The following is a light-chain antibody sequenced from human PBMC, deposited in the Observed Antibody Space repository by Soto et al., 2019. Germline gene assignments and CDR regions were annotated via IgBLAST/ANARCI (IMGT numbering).Light chain of an antibody. J-gene: IGKJ1*01. CDR2: GAS. CDR1: QSVRHN. CDR3: QQYSSYWT. Sequence: IVMTQCPATLSLSPGERATLSCRASQSVRHNLAWYQQKPGQAPRLLIHGASSRATGIPDRFSGSGSGTDFTLTISSMKPDDFATYYCQQYSSYWTFAQGTKVDIK. V-gene: IGKV3D-15*01.